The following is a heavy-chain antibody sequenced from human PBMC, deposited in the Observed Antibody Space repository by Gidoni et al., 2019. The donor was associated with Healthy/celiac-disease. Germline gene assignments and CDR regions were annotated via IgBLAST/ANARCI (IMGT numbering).Heavy chain of an antibody. D-gene: IGHD3-9*01. CDR1: GYTFTSYG. CDR3: ARDGHSLYDILTGYYPTDWFDP. J-gene: IGHJ5*02. Sequence: QVQLVQSGAEVKKPGASVKVSCKASGYTFTSYGISWVRQAPGQGLEWMGWISAYNGNTNYAQKLQGRVTMTTDTSTSTAYMELRSLRSDDTAVYYCARDGHSLYDILTGYYPTDWFDPWGQGTLVTVSS. V-gene: IGHV1-18*01. CDR2: ISAYNGNT.